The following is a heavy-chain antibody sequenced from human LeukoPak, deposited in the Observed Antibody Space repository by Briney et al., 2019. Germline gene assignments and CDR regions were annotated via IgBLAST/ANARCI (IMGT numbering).Heavy chain of an antibody. CDR2: IYGGGST. CDR1: GFTVSSSC. CDR3: ARHLELRRGYFDY. J-gene: IGHJ4*02. V-gene: IGHV3-66*04. D-gene: IGHD1-7*01. Sequence: GGSLRLSCAASGFTVSSSCMSWVRQAPGKGLEWVSLIYGGGSTSYADSVKGRFTIFRDNSKSTLYLQMNSLRAEDTAVYYCARHLELRRGYFDYWGQGTLVTVSS.